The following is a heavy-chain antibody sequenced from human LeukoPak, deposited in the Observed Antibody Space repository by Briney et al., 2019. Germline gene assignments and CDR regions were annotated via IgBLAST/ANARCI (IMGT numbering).Heavy chain of an antibody. CDR2: IYYSGST. J-gene: IGHJ1*01. D-gene: IGHD1-26*01. Sequence: SETLSLTCTVSGGSISSYYWSWIRQPPGKGLEWIGYIYYSGSTNYNPSLKSRVTISVDTSKDQFSLKLSSVTAADTAVYYCARDGRYSGSSAEYYQHWGQGTLVTVSS. V-gene: IGHV4-59*01. CDR1: GGSISSYY. CDR3: ARDGRYSGSSAEYYQH.